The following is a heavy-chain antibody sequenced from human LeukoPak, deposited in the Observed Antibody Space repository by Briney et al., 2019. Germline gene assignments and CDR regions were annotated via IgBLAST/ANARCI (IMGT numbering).Heavy chain of an antibody. CDR1: GFTFSTYS. Sequence: PGGSLRLSCAASGFTFSTYSMSWVRQSPGKGLEWVSYISSSSTTLYYADSVKGRFTISRDDAKNSLFLQMNSLSAEDTAVYYCARGEGFRDWFDPWGQGTLVTVSS. J-gene: IGHJ5*02. V-gene: IGHV3-48*01. CDR3: ARGEGFRDWFDP. CDR2: ISSSSTTL. D-gene: IGHD3-10*01.